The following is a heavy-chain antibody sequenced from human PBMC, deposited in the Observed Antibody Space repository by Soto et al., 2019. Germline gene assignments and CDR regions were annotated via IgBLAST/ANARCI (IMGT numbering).Heavy chain of an antibody. D-gene: IGHD6-6*01. V-gene: IGHV3-64D*06. Sequence: QPGGSLRLSCSASGFTFSSYAMHWVRQAPGKGLEYVSAISSNGGSTYYADSVKGRFTISRDNSKNTLYLQMSSLRAEDTAVYYCVKAAVEYSSSSSVFGVWGQGTTVTVSS. CDR2: ISSNGGST. CDR1: GFTFSSYA. CDR3: VKAAVEYSSSSSVFGV. J-gene: IGHJ6*02.